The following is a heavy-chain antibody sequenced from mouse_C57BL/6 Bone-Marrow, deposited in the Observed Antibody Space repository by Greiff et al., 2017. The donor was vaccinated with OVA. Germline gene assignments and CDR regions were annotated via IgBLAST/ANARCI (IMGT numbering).Heavy chain of an antibody. Sequence: QVQLKQPGAELVKPGASVKLSCKASGYTFTSYWMHWVKQRPGQGLEWIGMIHPNSGSTNYNEKFKSKATLTVDKSSSTAYMQLSSLTSEDSAVYYCARKGNGPWFAYWGQGTLVTVSA. CDR3: ARKGNGPWFAY. CDR2: IHPNSGST. J-gene: IGHJ3*01. V-gene: IGHV1-64*01. CDR1: GYTFTSYW. D-gene: IGHD1-1*02.